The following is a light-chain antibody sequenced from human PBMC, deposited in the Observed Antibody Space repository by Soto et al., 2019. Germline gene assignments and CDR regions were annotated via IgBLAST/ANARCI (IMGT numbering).Light chain of an antibody. V-gene: IGKV3-15*01. Sequence: EIVLAQAPGTLSWSGGEIATLSCRAGQSVTSSYLAWYQLKPGQAPRLLIYDASTRATGIPDRFSGGGSGTEFTLTISSLQSEDFVVYYCQQYNSWPPITFGQGTRLEIK. CDR2: DAS. J-gene: IGKJ5*01. CDR3: QQYNSWPPIT. CDR1: QSVTSSY.